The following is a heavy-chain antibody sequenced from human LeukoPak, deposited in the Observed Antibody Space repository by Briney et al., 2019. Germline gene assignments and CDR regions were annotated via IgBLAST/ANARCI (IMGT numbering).Heavy chain of an antibody. CDR1: GFTFSSYA. V-gene: IGHV3-23*01. Sequence: HPGGSLRLSCAASGFTFSSYAMSWVRQAPGKGLEWVSAISGSGGSTYYADSVKGRFTISRDNAKNSLYLQMNSLRAEDTALYYCAKEGSGWYVDYWGQGTLVTVSS. J-gene: IGHJ4*02. CDR2: ISGSGGST. D-gene: IGHD6-19*01. CDR3: AKEGSGWYVDY.